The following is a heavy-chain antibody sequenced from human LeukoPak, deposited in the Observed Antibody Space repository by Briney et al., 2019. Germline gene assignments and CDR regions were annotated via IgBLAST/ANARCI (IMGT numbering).Heavy chain of an antibody. Sequence: GGSLRLSCAASGFTFSSYWMHWVRQAPGKGLVWVSRINSDGSSTSYAESVKGRFTISRDNAKNTLFLQINSLRAEDTAVYYCVREGRVNGYDFDNWGQGNLVIVSS. D-gene: IGHD5-12*01. CDR3: VREGRVNGYDFDN. CDR2: INSDGSST. J-gene: IGHJ4*02. CDR1: GFTFSSYW. V-gene: IGHV3-74*01.